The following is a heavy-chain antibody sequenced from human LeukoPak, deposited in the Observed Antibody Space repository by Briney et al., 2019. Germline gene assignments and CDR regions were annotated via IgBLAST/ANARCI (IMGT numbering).Heavy chain of an antibody. V-gene: IGHV4-34*01. CDR3: ARRYRQWLAGYFQH. D-gene: IGHD6-19*01. CDR2: INHSGST. J-gene: IGHJ1*01. Sequence: PSETLSLTCAVYGGSFSGYYWSWIRQPPGKGLEWIGEINHSGSTNYNPSLKSRVTISVDTSKNQFSLKLSSVTAADTAVYYCARRYRQWLAGYFQHWGQGTLVTVSS. CDR1: GGSFSGYY.